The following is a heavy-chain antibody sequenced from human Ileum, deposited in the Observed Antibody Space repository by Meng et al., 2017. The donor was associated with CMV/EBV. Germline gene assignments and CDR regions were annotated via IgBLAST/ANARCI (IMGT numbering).Heavy chain of an antibody. CDR1: GFTFSQYW. CDR3: VREGTRELLNYFQN. CDR2: INGDASST. D-gene: IGHD3-10*01. J-gene: IGHJ1*01. Sequence: EVQLVESGGGLVQPGGSLRLSCADSGFTFSQYWMHWVRQTPGMGLMWVSRINGDASSTAYADSVQGRFTISRDSAKNTLYLQMNSLRAEDTAVYYCVREGTRELLNYFQNWGQGTLVTVSS. V-gene: IGHV3-74*01.